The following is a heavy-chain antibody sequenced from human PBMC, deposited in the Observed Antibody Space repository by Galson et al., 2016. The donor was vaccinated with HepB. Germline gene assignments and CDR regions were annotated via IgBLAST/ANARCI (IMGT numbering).Heavy chain of an antibody. CDR3: ARDTLSSPWDLDY. V-gene: IGHV3-64*02. CDR2: IHYHGGST. Sequence: SLRLSCAASGFIISDYSMHWVRQAPGKGLEYVSAIHYHGGSTFYADSVKGRFTISRDNSENTLYLQMGSLRAEDMAVYYCARDTLSSPWDLDYWGQGTLVTVSS. CDR1: GFIISDYS. J-gene: IGHJ4*02. D-gene: IGHD2-2*01.